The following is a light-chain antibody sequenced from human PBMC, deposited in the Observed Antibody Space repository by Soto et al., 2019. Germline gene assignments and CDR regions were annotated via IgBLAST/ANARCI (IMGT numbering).Light chain of an antibody. CDR1: QSISTW. V-gene: IGKV1-5*01. CDR3: QQYNSYPST. Sequence: DIQMTQSPSSLSASVGVGVTITCRASQSISTWLAWYQQKPGNAPKLLIYDASTLESGVPSGFSGSGSGTEFTLTISSLQPDDFATYYCQQYNSYPSTFGQGTKLEIK. CDR2: DAS. J-gene: IGKJ2*01.